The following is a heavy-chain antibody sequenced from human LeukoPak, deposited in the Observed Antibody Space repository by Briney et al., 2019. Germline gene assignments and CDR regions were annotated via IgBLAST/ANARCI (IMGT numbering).Heavy chain of an antibody. CDR1: GGSISSGGYY. D-gene: IGHD3-9*01. CDR3: ARVRELRYFDWLSQVWDY. J-gene: IGHJ4*02. V-gene: IGHV4-31*03. Sequence: SETLSLTCTVSGGSISSGGYYWSWIRQHPGKGLEWIGYIYYSGSTYYNPSLKSRVTISVDTSKNQFSLKLSSVTAADTTVYYCARVRELRYFDWLSQVWDYWGQGTLVTVSS. CDR2: IYYSGST.